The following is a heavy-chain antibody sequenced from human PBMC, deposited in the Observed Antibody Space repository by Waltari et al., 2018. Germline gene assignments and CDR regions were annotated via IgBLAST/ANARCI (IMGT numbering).Heavy chain of an antibody. Sequence: EFQLVESGGGLAQPGRSLRLSCAASGFTFGAYAMHWVRQGPGKGLEWVAGINWNSRSIGYADSVKGRFTISRENAKSSLSLQMNSLRPEDTALYYCAKARDYADYRNAFDVWGQGTLVTVS. CDR2: INWNSRSI. J-gene: IGHJ3*01. CDR1: GFTFGAYA. V-gene: IGHV3-9*01. D-gene: IGHD4-17*01. CDR3: AKARDYADYRNAFDV.